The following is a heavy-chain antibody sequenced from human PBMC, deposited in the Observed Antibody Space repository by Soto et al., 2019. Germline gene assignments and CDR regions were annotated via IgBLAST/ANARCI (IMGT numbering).Heavy chain of an antibody. V-gene: IGHV3-30-3*01. J-gene: IGHJ4*02. Sequence: QVQLVESGGGVVQPGRSLRLSCAASGFIFSTYTMHWFRQAPVKGLEWLTVMSYDGSQKYYADSVKGRLTISRDNSKNTLYLQMTSLRAEDTAVYHCAIAKSSSWHNFDYWGQGTLVTVSS. D-gene: IGHD6-13*01. CDR3: AIAKSSSWHNFDY. CDR1: GFIFSTYT. CDR2: MSYDGSQK.